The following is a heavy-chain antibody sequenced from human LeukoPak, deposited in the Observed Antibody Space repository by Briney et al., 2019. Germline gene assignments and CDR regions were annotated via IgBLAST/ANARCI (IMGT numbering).Heavy chain of an antibody. V-gene: IGHV3-9*01. J-gene: IGHJ6*02. Sequence: GRSLRLSCAASGFTFDDYAMHWVRQVPGKGLEWASHISWNSGSIDYADSVKGRFTISRDNAKNSLYLHMNSLRAEDTALYYCAKEQYYYDSGSYFMDAWGQGTAVTVSS. CDR3: AKEQYYYDSGSYFMDA. D-gene: IGHD3-10*01. CDR1: GFTFDDYA. CDR2: ISWNSGSI.